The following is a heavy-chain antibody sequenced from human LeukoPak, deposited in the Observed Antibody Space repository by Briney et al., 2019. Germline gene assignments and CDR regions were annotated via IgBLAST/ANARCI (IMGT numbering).Heavy chain of an antibody. CDR1: GYTFTSYD. J-gene: IGHJ4*02. CDR2: INPSGGST. V-gene: IGHV1-46*01. D-gene: IGHD3-22*01. CDR3: AGTYYYDSSGYYPGYFDY. Sequence: GASVKVSCKASGYTFTSYDINWVRQAPGQGLEWMGTINPSGGSTSYAQKLQGRVTMTTDTSTSTAYMELRSLRSDDTAVYYCAGTYYYDSSGYYPGYFDYWGQGTLVTVSS.